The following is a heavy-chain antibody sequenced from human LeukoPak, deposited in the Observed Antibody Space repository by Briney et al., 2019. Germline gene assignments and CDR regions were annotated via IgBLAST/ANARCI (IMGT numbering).Heavy chain of an antibody. CDR1: GGSISSYY. Sequence: SETLSLTCTVSGGSISSYYWSWIRQPPGKGLEWSGYIYYGGSTNYNPSIKSRVTISVDTSKNQFSLKLSSVTAADSAVYYCARHFDYARSNAFDIWGQETMVSVSS. J-gene: IGHJ3*02. D-gene: IGHD3-9*01. V-gene: IGHV4-59*08. CDR3: ARHFDYARSNAFDI. CDR2: IYYGGST.